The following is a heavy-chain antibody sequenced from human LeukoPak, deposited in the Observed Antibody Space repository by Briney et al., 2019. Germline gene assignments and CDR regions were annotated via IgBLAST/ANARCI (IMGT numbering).Heavy chain of an antibody. J-gene: IGHJ4*02. CDR1: GFTFSSYE. D-gene: IGHD2-15*01. CDR3: ARDMGYCSGGSCYGRRYFDY. V-gene: IGHV3-48*03. Sequence: GGSLRLSCAASGFTFSSYEMNWVRQAPGKGLECVSYIGGSGRTIHHADSVKGRFTVSRDNAKNSLYLQMNSLRAEDTAVYYCARDMGYCSGGSCYGRRYFDYWGQGTLVTVSS. CDR2: IGGSGRTI.